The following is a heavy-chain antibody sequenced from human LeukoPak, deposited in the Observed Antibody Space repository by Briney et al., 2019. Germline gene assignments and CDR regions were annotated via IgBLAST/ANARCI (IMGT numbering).Heavy chain of an antibody. Sequence: SETLSLTCTVSGSSISSYYWSWIRQPAGKGLEWIGRIYTSGSTNYNPSLKSRVTMSVDTSKNQFSLKLSSVTAADTAVYYCARGGDGYSNPTYYFDYWGQGTLVTVSS. J-gene: IGHJ4*02. CDR3: ARGGDGYSNPTYYFDY. D-gene: IGHD5-24*01. CDR1: GSSISSYY. CDR2: IYTSGST. V-gene: IGHV4-4*07.